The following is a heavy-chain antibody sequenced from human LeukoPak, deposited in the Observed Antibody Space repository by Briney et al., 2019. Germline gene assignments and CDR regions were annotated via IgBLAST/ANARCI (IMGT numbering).Heavy chain of an antibody. CDR2: MNPNSGNT. J-gene: IGHJ5*02. CDR1: GCTFTSYD. Sequence: ASVKVSCKASGCTFTSYDINWVRQATGQGLEWMGWMNPNSGNTGYAQKFQGRVTMTRNTSISTAYMELSSLRSEDTAVYYCARVREGIAAAGTFRWFDPWGQGTLVTVSS. V-gene: IGHV1-8*01. D-gene: IGHD6-13*01. CDR3: ARVREGIAAAGTFRWFDP.